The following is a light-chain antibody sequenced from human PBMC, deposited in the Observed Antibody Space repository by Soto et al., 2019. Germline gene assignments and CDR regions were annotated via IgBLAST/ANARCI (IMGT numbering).Light chain of an antibody. CDR3: QQYDNLPFT. Sequence: DIQMTQSPSSLSASVGDRVTITCQASQDISNYLNWYQQKPGKAPKLLIYDASNLETGVPSRFSGSGSGTDFTFTNSSLPPEDIATYYCQQYDNLPFTFGPGTKVDIK. J-gene: IGKJ3*01. CDR1: QDISNY. CDR2: DAS. V-gene: IGKV1-33*01.